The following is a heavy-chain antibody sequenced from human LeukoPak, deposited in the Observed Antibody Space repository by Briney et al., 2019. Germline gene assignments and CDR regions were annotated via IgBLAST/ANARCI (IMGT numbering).Heavy chain of an antibody. V-gene: IGHV1-24*01. CDR2: FDPEDGET. J-gene: IGHJ4*02. CDR1: GYTLTELS. CDR3: ATVGGSGYYQNDY. D-gene: IGHD3-22*01. Sequence: GASVKVSCKVSGYTLTELSMHWVRQAPGRGLEWMGGFDPEDGETIYAQKFQGRVTMTEDTSTDTAYMELSSLRSEDTAVYYCATVGGSGYYQNDYWGQGTLVTVSS.